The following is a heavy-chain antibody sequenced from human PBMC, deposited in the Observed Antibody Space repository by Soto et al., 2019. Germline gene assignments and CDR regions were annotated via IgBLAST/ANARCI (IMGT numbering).Heavy chain of an antibody. V-gene: IGHV1-2*04. CDR2: INPNSGGT. J-gene: IGHJ4*02. CDR3: ARTKDYYDSSGSLYD. D-gene: IGHD3-22*01. Sequence: GASVKVSCKASGYTFTGYYMHWVRQAPGQGLEWMGWINPNSGGTNYAQKFQGWVTMTRDTSISTAYMELSRLRSDDTAVYYCARTKDYYDSSGSLYDWGQGTLVTVSS. CDR1: GYTFTGYY.